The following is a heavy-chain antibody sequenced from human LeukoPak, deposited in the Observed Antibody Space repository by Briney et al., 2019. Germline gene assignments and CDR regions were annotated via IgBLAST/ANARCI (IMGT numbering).Heavy chain of an antibody. V-gene: IGHV1-18*01. Sequence: ASVKVSCKASGYTFTSCAISWVRQAPGQGLEWMGWISAYNGNTNSAQKLQGRFTMTTDTSTSTAYMELRSLRSDDTAVYYCARLNYRPIIKFFDYWGQGTLVTASS. CDR2: ISAYNGNT. CDR1: GYTFTSCA. D-gene: IGHD4-11*01. CDR3: ARLNYRPIIKFFDY. J-gene: IGHJ4*02.